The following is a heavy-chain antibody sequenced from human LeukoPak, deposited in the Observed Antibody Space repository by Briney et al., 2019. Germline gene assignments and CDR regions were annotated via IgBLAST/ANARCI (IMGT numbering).Heavy chain of an antibody. CDR1: GDSISRSYYY. Sequence: PSETLSLTCTVSGDSISRSYYYWAWIGQPPGKGLEWIGTIYSSGSTNYNSSLKSRVTISADTSKNQFSLRLSSVTAADTAVYFCARQMELLNWFDPWGQGTLVTVSS. CDR3: ARQMELLNWFDP. D-gene: IGHD1-26*01. CDR2: IYSSGST. V-gene: IGHV4-39*01. J-gene: IGHJ5*02.